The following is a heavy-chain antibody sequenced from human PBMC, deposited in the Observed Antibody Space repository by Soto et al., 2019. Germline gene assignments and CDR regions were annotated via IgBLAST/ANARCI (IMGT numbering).Heavy chain of an antibody. J-gene: IGHJ4*02. CDR3: ARDNPSGSGDC. Sequence: EVQLVESGGGLVQPGGSLRLSCAASGFTFSSHSMNWVRQAPGKGLEWVSYISSSSSTIYYADSVKGRFTISRDNAKNSLSLQMNSRRAEDTAVYYCARDNPSGSGDCWGQGTLVTVSS. V-gene: IGHV3-48*01. CDR1: GFTFSSHS. D-gene: IGHD5-12*01. CDR2: ISSSSSTI.